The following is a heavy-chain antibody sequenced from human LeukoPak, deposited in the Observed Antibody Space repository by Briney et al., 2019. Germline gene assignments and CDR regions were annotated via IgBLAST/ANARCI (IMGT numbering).Heavy chain of an antibody. D-gene: IGHD2-2*01. CDR2: ISGSGGST. V-gene: IGHV3-23*01. Sequence: PGGSLRLSCAASGFTFSSYAMSWVRQAPGKGLEWVSAISGSGGSTYYADSVKGRFTISRDNSKNTLYLQMNSPRAEDTAVYYCAKVGAPSYIVVVPAAPQDWGQGTLVTVSS. CDR1: GFTFSSYA. CDR3: AKVGAPSYIVVVPAAPQD. J-gene: IGHJ4*02.